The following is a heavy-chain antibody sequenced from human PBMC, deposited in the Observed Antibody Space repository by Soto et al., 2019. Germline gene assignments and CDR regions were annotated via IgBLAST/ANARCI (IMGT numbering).Heavy chain of an antibody. CDR3: SKETYIYGSRYVDY. V-gene: IGHV3-30*18. J-gene: IGHJ4*02. CDR1: GFTFRTYD. CDR2: ISYDGSNK. D-gene: IGHD5-18*01. Sequence: QVQLVESGGGVVQPGRSLRLSCAASGFTFRTYDMHWVRQAPGKGLEWVAVISYDGSNKYYADSVKGRFTISRDNSKNTLYLQMNSLRAEDTAVYYCSKETYIYGSRYVDYRCQGALVTVSS.